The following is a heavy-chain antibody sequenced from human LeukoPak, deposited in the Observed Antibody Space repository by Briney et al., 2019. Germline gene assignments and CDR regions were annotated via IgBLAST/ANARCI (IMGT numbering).Heavy chain of an antibody. V-gene: IGHV4-4*07. CDR1: GGSINSYY. Sequence: KPSETLSLTCTVSGGSINSYYWSWIRQPAGKGLEWIGRIYSSGSTNYNPSLKSRVSMSVDTSKNQFSLKLSSVTAADTAVYYCARSRSSIAYDSSGYYYGEAGWFDYWGQGTLVTVSS. D-gene: IGHD3-22*01. CDR2: IYSSGST. J-gene: IGHJ4*02. CDR3: ARSRSSIAYDSSGYYYGEAGWFDY.